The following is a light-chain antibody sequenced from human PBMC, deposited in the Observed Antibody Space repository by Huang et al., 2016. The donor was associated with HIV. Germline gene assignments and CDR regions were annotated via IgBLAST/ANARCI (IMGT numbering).Light chain of an antibody. CDR2: WAS. V-gene: IGKV4-1*01. Sequence: IVMTQSPESLAVSLGERASLNCKSSQSLLYRSNNKNYLAWYQKKQGHPPTLLIYWASVRDVGVPERFSGGGSGTNFTLTSNSLQADDVAVYYCQQHYGRQSTFGQGT. CDR1: QSLLYRSNNKNY. J-gene: IGKJ1*01. CDR3: QQHYGRQST.